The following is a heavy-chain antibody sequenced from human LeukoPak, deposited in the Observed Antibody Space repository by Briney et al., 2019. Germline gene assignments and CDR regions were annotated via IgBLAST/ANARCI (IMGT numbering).Heavy chain of an antibody. D-gene: IGHD6-25*01. J-gene: IGHJ5*02. CDR2: ISSSGSTI. V-gene: IGHV3-11*04. CDR1: GFTFSDYY. CDR3: ARFPTGYSSGQNWFDP. Sequence: GGSLRLSCAASGFTFSDYYMSWIRQAPGKGLEWVSYISSSGSTIYYADSVKGRFTISRDNAKNSLYLQMNSLRAEDTAVYYCARFPTGYSSGQNWFDPWGQGTLVTVSS.